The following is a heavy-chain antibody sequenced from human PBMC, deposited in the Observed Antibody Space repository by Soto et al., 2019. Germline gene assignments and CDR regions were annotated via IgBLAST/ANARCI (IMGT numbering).Heavy chain of an antibody. V-gene: IGHV3-49*03. CDR2: ISTEPHGAAT. Sequence: VQLVESGGGLVQPGRSLRLSRATSGFRFGDYGMSWFRQAPGKGLEWVGFISTEPHGAATQYAASVKGRFTITRDDSKRIVDLQMSSLQTEDPAIYYCSRKVTLSGVVLPTHWFDSWGQGALVTVSS. D-gene: IGHD3-3*01. J-gene: IGHJ5*01. CDR1: GFRFGDYG. CDR3: SRKVTLSGVVLPTHWFDS.